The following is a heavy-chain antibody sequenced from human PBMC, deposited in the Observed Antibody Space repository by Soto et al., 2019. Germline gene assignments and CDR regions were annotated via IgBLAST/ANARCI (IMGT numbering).Heavy chain of an antibody. CDR3: AKDLDILTGYYIGNAFDI. V-gene: IGHV3-23*01. CDR2: ISGSGGST. J-gene: IGHJ3*02. CDR1: GFTFSSHA. Sequence: GGSLRLSCAASGFTFSSHAMSWVRQAPGKGLEWVSAISGSGGSTYYADSVKGRFTISRDNSKNTLYLQMNSLRAEDTAVYYCAKDLDILTGYYIGNAFDIWGKGTMVTVS. D-gene: IGHD3-9*01.